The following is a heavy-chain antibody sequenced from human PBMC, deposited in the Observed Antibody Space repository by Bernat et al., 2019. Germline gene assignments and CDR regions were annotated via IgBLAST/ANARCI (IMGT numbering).Heavy chain of an antibody. Sequence: QVQLVESGGGVVQPGRSLRLSCAASGFTFSSYGMHWVRQAPGKGLEWVAVIWYDGSNKYYADSVKGRFTISRDNSKNTLYLQMNSLRAEDTAVYYCARGSVVDYGDYAEYWYFDLWGQGTTVTVSS. J-gene: IGHJ6*02. V-gene: IGHV3-33*01. CDR1: GFTFSSYG. CDR2: IWYDGSNK. CDR3: ARGSVVDYGDYAEYWYFDL. D-gene: IGHD4-17*01.